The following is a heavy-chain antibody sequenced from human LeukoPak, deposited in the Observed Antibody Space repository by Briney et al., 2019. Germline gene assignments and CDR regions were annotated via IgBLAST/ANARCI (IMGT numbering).Heavy chain of an antibody. V-gene: IGHV3-15*01. D-gene: IGHD6-13*01. CDR1: GFTFSNAW. CDR2: IKSKTDGGTT. CDR3: TKAIAAPSYYTLAV. Sequence: PGGSLRLSCAASGFTFSNAWMSWVRQAPGKGLEWVGRIKSKTDGGTTDYAAPVKGRFTISRDDSKNTLYLQMNSLKTEDTAVYYCTKAIAAPSYYTLAVGGKGTTVTVS. J-gene: IGHJ6*03.